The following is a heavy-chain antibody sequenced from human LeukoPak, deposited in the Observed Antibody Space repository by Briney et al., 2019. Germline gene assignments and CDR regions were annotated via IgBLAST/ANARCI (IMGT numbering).Heavy chain of an antibody. J-gene: IGHJ4*02. V-gene: IGHV3-66*01. Sequence: PGGSLRLSCAASGFTASRKYMSWARQAPGEGLEWVSVIYSGGNTYYADSVKGRFTISRDNSKNTVNLQMNSLRAEDTAVYYCASGIEVGPIYFDYWGQGTLVTVSS. CDR2: IYSGGNT. D-gene: IGHD6-19*01. CDR3: ASGIEVGPIYFDY. CDR1: GFTASRKY.